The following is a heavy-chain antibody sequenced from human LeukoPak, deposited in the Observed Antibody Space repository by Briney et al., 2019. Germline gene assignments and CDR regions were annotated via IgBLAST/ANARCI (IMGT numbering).Heavy chain of an antibody. V-gene: IGHV1-46*01. J-gene: IGHJ4*02. CDR2: INPSGGST. CDR1: GYTSTSYY. CDR3: AREQSGNPFDY. D-gene: IGHD4-23*01. Sequence: ASVKVSCKAPGYTSTSYYMHWVRQAPGQGLEWMGIINPSGGSTSYAQKFQGRVTMTRDTSTSTVYMELSSLRSEDTAVYYCAREQSGNPFDYWGQGTLVTVSS.